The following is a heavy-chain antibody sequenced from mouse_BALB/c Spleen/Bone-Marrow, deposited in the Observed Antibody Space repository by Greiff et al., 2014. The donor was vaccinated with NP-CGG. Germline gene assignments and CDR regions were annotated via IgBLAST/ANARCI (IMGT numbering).Heavy chain of an antibody. CDR1: GYTFTDYY. D-gene: IGHD3-3*01. CDR2: INPNTDGT. V-gene: IGHV1-26*01. CDR3: ARSRYFDN. J-gene: IGHJ2*01. Sequence: EVQLQQSGPELVKPGTSVKMSCKASGYTFTDYYMMWVRQSHGKSLEWIGHINPNTDGTFYNQKFKGKATLTVDKSSSTAYMQLNSLTSEDSAVYYCARSRYFDNWGQGITLTVSS.